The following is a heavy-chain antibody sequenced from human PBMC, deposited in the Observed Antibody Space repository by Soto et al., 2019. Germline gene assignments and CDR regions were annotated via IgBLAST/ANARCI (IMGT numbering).Heavy chain of an antibody. CDR3: ARLGFPGAIYFDS. V-gene: IGHV5-51*01. J-gene: IGHJ4*02. CDR2: IYPGDSET. Sequence: GESLKISCKGSVYNFTTFWIGWVRQMPGKGLEWMGIIYPGDSETKYSPDFEGQVTISADRSTNTAYLQWRSLRASDTAMYYCARLGFPGAIYFDSWGLGTLGTAPQ. CDR1: VYNFTTFW.